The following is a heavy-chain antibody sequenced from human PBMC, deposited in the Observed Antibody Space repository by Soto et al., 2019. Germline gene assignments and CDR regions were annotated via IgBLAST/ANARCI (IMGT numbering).Heavy chain of an antibody. V-gene: IGHV4-39*01. CDR3: ARLDWGTVTTSFDY. CDR2: IYYSGST. J-gene: IGHJ4*02. Sequence: SETLSLTCTVSGGSISSSSYYWGWIRQPPGKGLEWIGSIYYSGSTYYNPSLKSRVTISVDTSKNQFSLKLSSVTAADTAVYYCARLDWGTVTTSFDYWGQGTLVTVSS. CDR1: GGSISSSSYY. D-gene: IGHD4-17*01.